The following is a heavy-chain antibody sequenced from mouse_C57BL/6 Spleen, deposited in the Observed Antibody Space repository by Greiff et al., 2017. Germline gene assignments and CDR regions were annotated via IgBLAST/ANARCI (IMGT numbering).Heavy chain of an antibody. J-gene: IGHJ3*01. CDR2: ISSGGSYT. CDR3: ASDPPWFAY. V-gene: IGHV5-6*02. CDR1: GFTFSSYG. Sequence: EVKLEESGGDLVKPGGSLKLSCAASGFTFSSYGMSWVRQTPDKRLEWVATISSGGSYTYYPDSVKGRFTISRDNAKNTLYLQMSSLKSEDTAMYYCASDPPWFAYWGQGTLVTVSA.